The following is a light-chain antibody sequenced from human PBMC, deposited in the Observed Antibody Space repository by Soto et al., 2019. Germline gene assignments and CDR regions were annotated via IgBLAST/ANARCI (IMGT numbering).Light chain of an antibody. CDR2: SNN. V-gene: IGLV1-44*01. Sequence: QSVLTQPPSVSGTPWQTVTFFCSGSSSNFVSNTVNWYQHLPRTAPKLLIHSNNQRPSGVPDRFSASKSGTSASLDISGLQSEDEGDYFCAAWDDSRNVWVFGGGTKVTVL. CDR1: SSNFVSNT. J-gene: IGLJ3*02. CDR3: AAWDDSRNVWV.